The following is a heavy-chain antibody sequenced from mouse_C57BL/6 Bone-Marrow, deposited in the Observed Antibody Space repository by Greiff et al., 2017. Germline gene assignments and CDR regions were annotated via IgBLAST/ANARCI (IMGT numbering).Heavy chain of an antibody. D-gene: IGHD2-2*01. CDR3: ERGGGYPFDY. CDR2: IYPGDGDT. Sequence: VQLQQSGPELVKPGASVKISCKASGYAFSSSWMNWVKQRPGKGLVGIGRIYPGDGDTNYNGKFKGKATLTADKSSSTAYMQLSSLTSEDSAVYFCERGGGYPFDYWGQGTTLTVSS. V-gene: IGHV1-82*01. CDR1: GYAFSSSW. J-gene: IGHJ2*01.